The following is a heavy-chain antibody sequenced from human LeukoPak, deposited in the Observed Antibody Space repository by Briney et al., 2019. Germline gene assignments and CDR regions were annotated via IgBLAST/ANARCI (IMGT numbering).Heavy chain of an antibody. V-gene: IGHV4-38-2*02. J-gene: IGHJ6*03. CDR2: IYHSGST. CDR3: ARDREDYYYYYMDV. D-gene: IGHD1-26*01. Sequence: KPSETLSLTCTVSGYSISSGYYWGWIRQPPGKGLEWIGSIYHSGSTYYNPSLKSRDTISVDKSKNQFSLKLSSVTAADTAVYYCARDREDYYYYYMDVWGKGTTVTVSS. CDR1: GYSISSGYY.